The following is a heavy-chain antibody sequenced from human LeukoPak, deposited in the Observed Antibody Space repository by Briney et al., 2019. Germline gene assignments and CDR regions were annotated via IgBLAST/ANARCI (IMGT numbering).Heavy chain of an antibody. Sequence: SETLSLTCAVYRESFSGYYWSWIRQPPGKGLEWIGEINHSGSTNYNPSLKSRVTISVDTSKNQFSLKLSSVSAADTAVYYCARGRIAARSFVDYCGEGTLVTVSS. CDR1: RESFSGYY. D-gene: IGHD6-6*01. CDR2: INHSGST. CDR3: ARGRIAARSFVDY. V-gene: IGHV4-34*01. J-gene: IGHJ4*02.